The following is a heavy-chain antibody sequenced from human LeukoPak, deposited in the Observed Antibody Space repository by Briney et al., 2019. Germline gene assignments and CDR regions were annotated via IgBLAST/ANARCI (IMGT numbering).Heavy chain of an antibody. J-gene: IGHJ4*02. V-gene: IGHV3-74*01. Sequence: GGSLRLSCAASGFTFSSYAMNWVRQAPGKGLVWVSRINSGGSSTSYADSVKGRFTISRDYAKNTLYLQMNSLRAEDTAVYYCARGRIEEQYSSRCFDYWGQGTLVTVSS. CDR3: ARGRIEEQYSSRCFDY. CDR1: GFTFSSYA. D-gene: IGHD6-6*01. CDR2: INSGGSST.